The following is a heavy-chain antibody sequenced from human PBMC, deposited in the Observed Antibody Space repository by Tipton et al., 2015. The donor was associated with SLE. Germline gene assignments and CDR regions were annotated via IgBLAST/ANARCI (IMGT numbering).Heavy chain of an antibody. CDR3: ARTKVWYFDL. J-gene: IGHJ2*01. V-gene: IGHV3-23*03. CDR1: GFTFRTYA. CDR2: PYTDKTT. Sequence: SLRLSCVASGFTFRTYAMSWVRQTPGKGLEWVSLPYTDKTTEYADSMRGRFTISRDNSKDSVYLQMNSLRTEDTATYYCARTKVWYFDLWGRGTLVTVSS.